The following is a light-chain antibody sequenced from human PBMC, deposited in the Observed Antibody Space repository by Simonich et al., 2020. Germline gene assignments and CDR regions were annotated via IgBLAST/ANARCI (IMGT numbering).Light chain of an antibody. V-gene: IGLV1-40*01. CDR2: GNS. Sequence: QSVLTQPPSVSGAPGQRVTISCTGSSSNIGAGYDVHWYQQLPGTAPKLLIHGNSNRPSGVPDRFSGSKSGTAASLAITGLQAEDEADYYCSSYTSSTWGVFGGGTKLTVL. J-gene: IGLJ3*02. CDR3: SSYTSSTWGV. CDR1: SSNIGAGYD.